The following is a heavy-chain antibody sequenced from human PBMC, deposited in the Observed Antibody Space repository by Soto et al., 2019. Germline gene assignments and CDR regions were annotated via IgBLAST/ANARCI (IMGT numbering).Heavy chain of an antibody. V-gene: IGHV4-34*01. Sequence: SDTLSLTCGVYGGCFRNYYWIWVRQPPGKGLEWIGEVNHSGEATYNPSLQSRITISLDTSNSQFSLKLTSVTAADTAMYFCARAVRFPRSWFDTWGQGTQVTVSS. D-gene: IGHD6-19*01. CDR1: GGCFRNYY. CDR3: ARAVRFPRSWFDT. J-gene: IGHJ5*02. CDR2: VNHSGEA.